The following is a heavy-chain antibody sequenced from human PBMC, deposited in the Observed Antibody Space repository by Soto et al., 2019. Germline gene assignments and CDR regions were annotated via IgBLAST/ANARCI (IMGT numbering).Heavy chain of an antibody. CDR3: ARVVGIRKNPVRIDY. D-gene: IGHD2-15*01. J-gene: IGHJ4*02. Sequence: SETLSLTCAVYGGSFSGYYWSWIRQPPGKGLEWIGEINHSGSTNYNPSLKSRVTISVDTSKNQFSLKLSSVTAADTAVYYCARVVGIRKNPVRIDYWGQGTLVTVSS. CDR2: INHSGST. CDR1: GGSFSGYY. V-gene: IGHV4-34*01.